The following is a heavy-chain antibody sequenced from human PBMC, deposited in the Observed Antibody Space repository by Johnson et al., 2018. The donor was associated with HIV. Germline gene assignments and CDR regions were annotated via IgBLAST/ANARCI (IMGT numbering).Heavy chain of an antibody. CDR2: INWNGGRT. CDR1: GFTFDDYD. CDR3: ARQHSYDSSGQGGGLDV. J-gene: IGHJ3*01. D-gene: IGHD3-22*01. V-gene: IGHV3-20*04. Sequence: EVQLVESGGYVVRPGGSLRLSCAASGFTFDDYDMTWVRQAPGKGLEWVSGINWNGGRTGYADSVKGRFTISRENVNSSLYLQMNSLRAEDTALYYCARQHSYDSSGQGGGLDVWGQGTMVTVSS.